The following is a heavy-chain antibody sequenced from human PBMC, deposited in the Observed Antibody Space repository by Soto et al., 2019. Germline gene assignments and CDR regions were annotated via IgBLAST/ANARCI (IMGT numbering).Heavy chain of an antibody. CDR3: ASIRFLEWLSGDY. CDR2: ISYDGSNK. CDR1: GFTFSSYG. J-gene: IGHJ4*02. Sequence: HPGGSLRLSCAASGFTFSSYGMHWVRQAPGKGLEWVAVISYDGSNKYYADSVKGRFTISRDNSKNTLYLQMNSLRAEDTAVYYCASIRFLEWLSGDYWGQGTLVTVSS. D-gene: IGHD3-3*01. V-gene: IGHV3-30*03.